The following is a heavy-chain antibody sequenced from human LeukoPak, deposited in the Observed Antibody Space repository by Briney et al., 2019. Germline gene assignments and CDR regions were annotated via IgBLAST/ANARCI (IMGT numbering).Heavy chain of an antibody. CDR1: GGSFSGYY. Sequence: KSSETLSLTCAVYGGSFSGYYWSWIRQPPGKGLEWIGEINHSGSTNYNPSLKSRVTISVDTSKNQFSLKLSSVTAADTAVYYCARDQYCSSTSCQTSFDYWGQGTLVTVSS. V-gene: IGHV4-34*01. J-gene: IGHJ4*02. CDR3: ARDQYCSSTSCQTSFDY. CDR2: INHSGST. D-gene: IGHD2-2*01.